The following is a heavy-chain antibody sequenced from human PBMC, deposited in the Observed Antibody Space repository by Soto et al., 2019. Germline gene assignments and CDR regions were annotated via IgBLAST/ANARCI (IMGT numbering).Heavy chain of an antibody. D-gene: IGHD5-18*01. CDR1: GGSISSGGYS. V-gene: IGHV4-30-2*01. Sequence: SETLSLTCAVSGGSISSGGYSWSWIRQPPGKGLEWIGYIYHSGSTYYNPSLKSRVTISVDRSKNQFSLKLSSVTAADTAVYYCARQRRGYSYGSLYWGQGALVTVS. CDR3: ARQRRGYSYGSLY. J-gene: IGHJ4*02. CDR2: IYHSGST.